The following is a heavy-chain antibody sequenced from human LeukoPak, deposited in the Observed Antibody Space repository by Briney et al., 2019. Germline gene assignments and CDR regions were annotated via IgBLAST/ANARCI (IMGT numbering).Heavy chain of an antibody. V-gene: IGHV3-33*01. CDR2: MWYDGSEK. D-gene: IGHD2-15*01. J-gene: IGHJ4*02. CDR1: GFIFSNYG. CDR3: ARDASGFDY. Sequence: PPGRSLRLSCVASGFIFSNYGMHWVRQPPGKGLEWVALMWYDGSEKHYADSVKGRFTISRDSSKNTLYLQMNSLRAEDTAVYYCARDASGFDYWGQGTLVTVSS.